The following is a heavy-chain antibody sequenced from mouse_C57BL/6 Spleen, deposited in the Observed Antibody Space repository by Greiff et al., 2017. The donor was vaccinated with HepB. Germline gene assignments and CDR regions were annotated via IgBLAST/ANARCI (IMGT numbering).Heavy chain of an antibody. V-gene: IGHV5-17*01. CDR3: ARGLTSFAY. J-gene: IGHJ3*01. D-gene: IGHD3-1*01. CDR1: GFTFSDYG. CDR2: ISSGSSTI. Sequence: EVKLKESGGGLVKPGGSLKLSCAASGFTFSDYGMHWVRQAPEKGLEWVAYISSGSSTIYYADTVKGRFTISRDNAKNTLFLQMTSLRSEDTAMYYCARGLTSFAYWGQGTLVTVSA.